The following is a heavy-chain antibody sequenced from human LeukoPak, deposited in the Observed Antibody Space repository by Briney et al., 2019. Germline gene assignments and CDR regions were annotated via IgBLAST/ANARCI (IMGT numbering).Heavy chain of an antibody. J-gene: IGHJ4*02. Sequence: GGSLRLSCAASGFTVSSNYMSWVRQAPGKGLEWVSAISGSGGSTYYADSVKGRFTISRDNSKNTLYLQMNSLRAEDTAVYYCAKGIKGVVPAATAFDYWGQGTLVTVSS. D-gene: IGHD2-2*01. CDR3: AKGIKGVVPAATAFDY. CDR1: GFTVSSNY. CDR2: ISGSGGST. V-gene: IGHV3-23*01.